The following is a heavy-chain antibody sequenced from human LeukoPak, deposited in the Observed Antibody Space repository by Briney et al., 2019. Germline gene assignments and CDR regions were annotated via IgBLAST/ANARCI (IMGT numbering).Heavy chain of an antibody. J-gene: IGHJ4*02. CDR2: INWNGGST. CDR3: AREDSSSWGYYFDY. V-gene: IGHV3-20*04. D-gene: IGHD6-13*01. Sequence: PGGSLRLSCAASGFTFDDYGMSWVRQAPGKGLEWVSGINWNGGSTGYADSVKGRFTISRDNAKNSLYLQMNGLRAEDTALYYCAREDSSSWGYYFDYWGQGTLVTVSS. CDR1: GFTFDDYG.